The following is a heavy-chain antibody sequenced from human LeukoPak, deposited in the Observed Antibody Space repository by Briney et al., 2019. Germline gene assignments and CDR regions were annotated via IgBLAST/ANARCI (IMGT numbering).Heavy chain of an antibody. D-gene: IGHD3-22*01. Sequence: PSQTLSLTCTVSGGSISSGGYYWSWIRQHPGKGLEWIGYIYYSGSTYYNPSLKSRVTISVDTTKNQFSLKLSSVTAADTAVYYCARDPIHYYDSSGEPWGQGTLVTVSS. CDR1: GGSISSGGYY. CDR2: IYYSGST. J-gene: IGHJ5*02. CDR3: ARDPIHYYDSSGEP. V-gene: IGHV4-31*03.